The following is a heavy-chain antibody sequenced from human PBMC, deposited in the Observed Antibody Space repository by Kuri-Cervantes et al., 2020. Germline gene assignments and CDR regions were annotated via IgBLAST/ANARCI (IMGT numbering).Heavy chain of an antibody. D-gene: IGHD6-19*01. CDR3: ARGSSTGWFVN. V-gene: IGHV3-30-3*01. Sequence: GGSLRLSCAASGFTFSSYAMHWVRQAPGKGLEWVTVISFDGSIQYYTDSVKGRFTISRDNSKNTLHLQMSSLRLEDTAVYFCARGSSTGWFVNWGQGSLVTVSS. CDR2: ISFDGSIQ. J-gene: IGHJ4*02. CDR1: GFTFSSYA.